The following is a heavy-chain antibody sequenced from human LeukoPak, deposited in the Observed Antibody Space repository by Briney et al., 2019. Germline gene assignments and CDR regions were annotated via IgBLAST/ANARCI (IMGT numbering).Heavy chain of an antibody. Sequence: SETLSLTCTVSGGSISSYYWSWIRQPPGKGLEWIGYVYYSGSTNYNPSLKSRVTISVDTSKNQFSLRLSSVSAADTAVYYCARMGAIAGASANPDYWGQGTLVTVSS. CDR2: VYYSGST. D-gene: IGHD4/OR15-4a*01. CDR1: GGSISSYY. V-gene: IGHV4-59*01. J-gene: IGHJ4*02. CDR3: ARMGAIAGASANPDY.